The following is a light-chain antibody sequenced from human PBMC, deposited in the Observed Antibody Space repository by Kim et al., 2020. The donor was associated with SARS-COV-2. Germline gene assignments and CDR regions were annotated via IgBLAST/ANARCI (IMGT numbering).Light chain of an antibody. CDR3: QQFNNYPLT. CDR1: QGITTA. V-gene: IGKV1D-13*01. Sequence: AIQLTQSPSSLSASVGDRVTITCRASQGITTALAWYQQKPGKAPNLLIYDGLSLGSGVPSRFSGSGSGTDFTLTISSLQPEDFATYYCQQFNNYPLTFGGGTKVDIK. CDR2: DGL. J-gene: IGKJ4*01.